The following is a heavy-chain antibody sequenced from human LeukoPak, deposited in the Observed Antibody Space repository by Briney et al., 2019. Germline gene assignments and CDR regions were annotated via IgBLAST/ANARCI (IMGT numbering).Heavy chain of an antibody. J-gene: IGHJ5*02. D-gene: IGHD2-2*01. CDR3: ARRLTQYDCFDP. CDR1: GDIVSSNSVT. Sequence: SQTLSLTCAISGDIVSSNSVTWNWIRQSPSRGLEWLGRTYYRSTWYNDYAVSVRGRITVNPDTFKNQFSLHLNSVTPEDTAVYYCARRLTQYDCFDPWGQGILVTVSS. CDR2: TYYRSTWYN. V-gene: IGHV6-1*01.